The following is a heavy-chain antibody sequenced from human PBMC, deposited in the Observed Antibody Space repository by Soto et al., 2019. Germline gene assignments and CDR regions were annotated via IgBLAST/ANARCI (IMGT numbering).Heavy chain of an antibody. V-gene: IGHV3-23*01. Sequence: PGGSLRLSCAASGFTFSNFDMSWVRQAPGKGLEWVSGISTSGGTTYYADSVKGRFTSSRDNSKNTLYLQMTSLRAEDTAVYYCATGTAAQDHRGQGTLVTVSS. CDR1: GFTFSNFD. D-gene: IGHD6-13*01. J-gene: IGHJ1*01. CDR3: ATGTAAQDH. CDR2: ISTSGGTT.